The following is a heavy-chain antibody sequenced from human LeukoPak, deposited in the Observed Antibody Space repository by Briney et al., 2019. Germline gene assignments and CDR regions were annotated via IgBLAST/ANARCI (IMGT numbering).Heavy chain of an antibody. CDR2: ISGSGGST. J-gene: IGHJ4*02. CDR3: VTRGTTATKYLEY. V-gene: IGHV3-23*01. CDR1: GFTFSSYA. D-gene: IGHD1-1*01. Sequence: PGGSLRLSCAASGFTFSSYAMSWVRQAPGKGLEWVSAISGSGGSTYYADSVKGRFTISRDNSKNTLYLQMNSLRAEDTAVYYCVTRGTTATKYLEYWGQGTLVTVSS.